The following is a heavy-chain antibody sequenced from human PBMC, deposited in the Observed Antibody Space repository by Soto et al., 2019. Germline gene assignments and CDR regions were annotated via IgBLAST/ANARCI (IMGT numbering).Heavy chain of an antibody. CDR2: ISTYSGNT. CDR1: GYTFSSYS. D-gene: IGHD2-8*01. J-gene: IGHJ4*02. Sequence: QIQMVQSGAEVKQPGASVKISCKTSGYTFSSYSINWGRQAPGQGLEWMAWISTYSGNTHYAERVQGRVTVTLDKSARTAVMEMRGLTADDTAVYFCARDNGYFDVWGQGTLVTVSS. CDR3: ARDNGYFDV. V-gene: IGHV1-18*04.